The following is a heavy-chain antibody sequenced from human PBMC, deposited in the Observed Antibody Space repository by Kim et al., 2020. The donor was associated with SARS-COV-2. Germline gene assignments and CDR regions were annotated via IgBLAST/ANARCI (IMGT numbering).Heavy chain of an antibody. J-gene: IGHJ5*02. D-gene: IGHD6-13*01. CDR1: GGSISSYY. CDR2: IYYSGST. V-gene: IGHV4-59*08. CDR3: ARHEIAAAGTSWFDP. Sequence: SETLSLTCTVSGGSISSYYWSWIRQPTGKGLEWIGYIYYSGSTNYNPSLKSRVTISVDTSKNQFSLKLSSVTAADTAVYYCARHEIAAAGTSWFDPWGQGTLVTVSS.